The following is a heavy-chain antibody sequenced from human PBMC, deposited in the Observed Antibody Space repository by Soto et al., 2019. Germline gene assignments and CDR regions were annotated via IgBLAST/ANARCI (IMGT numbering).Heavy chain of an antibody. CDR1: GFTFSSYA. D-gene: IGHD1-26*01. J-gene: IGHJ4*02. CDR2: ISYDGSNK. V-gene: IGHV3-30-3*01. CDR3: AREWEVFQYDY. Sequence: QVQLVESGGGVVQPGRSLRLSCAASGFTFSSYAMHWVRQAPGKGLEWVAVISYDGSNKYYADSVKGRFTISRDNSKNTLYLQMNSLRAEDTAVYYCAREWEVFQYDYWGQGTLVTVSS.